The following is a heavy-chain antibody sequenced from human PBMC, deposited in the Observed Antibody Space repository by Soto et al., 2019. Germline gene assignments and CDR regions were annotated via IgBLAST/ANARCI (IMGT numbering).Heavy chain of an antibody. V-gene: IGHV1-18*01. CDR2: INPYNGNT. J-gene: IGHJ5*02. Sequence: GASVKVSCKASGYTFTSYGISWVRQAPGQGLEWMGWINPYNGNTKYAQKLQGRVTMTTDTSTSTAYMELRSLRSDDTAVYYCARWYYDSSGQGGLDPWGQGTLVTVSS. D-gene: IGHD3-22*01. CDR3: ARWYYDSSGQGGLDP. CDR1: GYTFTSYG.